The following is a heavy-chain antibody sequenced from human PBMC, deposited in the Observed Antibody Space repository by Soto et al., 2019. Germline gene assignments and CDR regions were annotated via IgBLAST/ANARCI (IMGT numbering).Heavy chain of an antibody. CDR1: GGSISSGDYC. J-gene: IGHJ5*02. CDR3: ARDRRLRERSDANNWFDP. V-gene: IGHV4-30-4*01. Sequence: SETLSLTCTVSGGSISSGDYCWSWIRQPPGKGLEWIGYIYYSGSTYYNPSLKSRVTISVDTSKNQFSLKLSSVTAANTAVYYCARDRRLRERSDANNWFDPWGQGTLVTVSS. D-gene: IGHD2-15*01. CDR2: IYYSGST.